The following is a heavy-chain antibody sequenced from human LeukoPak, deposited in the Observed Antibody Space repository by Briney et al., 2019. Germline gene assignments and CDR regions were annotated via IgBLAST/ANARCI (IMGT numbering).Heavy chain of an antibody. CDR1: GFTFDDYA. Sequence: GGSLRLSCAASGFTFDDYAMHWVRQAPGKGLEWVSLINWDGGSTYYADSVKGRFTISRDNSKNSLYLRMNSLRAEDTALYYCAKAAVTPYYYYYGMDVWGQGTTVTVSS. V-gene: IGHV3-43D*03. CDR2: INWDGGST. D-gene: IGHD2-21*02. CDR3: AKAAVTPYYYYYGMDV. J-gene: IGHJ6*02.